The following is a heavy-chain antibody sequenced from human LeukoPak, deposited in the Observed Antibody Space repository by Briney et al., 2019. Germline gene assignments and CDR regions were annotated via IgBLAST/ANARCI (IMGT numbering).Heavy chain of an antibody. CDR2: ISGSGGST. D-gene: IGHD6-13*01. CDR1: GFTFSSYA. Sequence: QTGGSLRLSCAASGFTFSSYAMSWVRQAPGKGLEWVSAISGSGGSTYYADSVEGRFTISRDNAKNSLYLQMDSLRAEDTAVYYCAKDATAVVGTVYMDVWGKGTTVTISS. V-gene: IGHV3-23*01. J-gene: IGHJ6*03. CDR3: AKDATAVVGTVYMDV.